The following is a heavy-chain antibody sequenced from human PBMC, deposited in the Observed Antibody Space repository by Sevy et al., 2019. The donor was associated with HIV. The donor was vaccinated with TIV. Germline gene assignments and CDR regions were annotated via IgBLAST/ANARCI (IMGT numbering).Heavy chain of an antibody. CDR3: ANAYSGSYSHSYLYALDV. CDR1: GFSFSYYG. V-gene: IGHV3-30*18. CDR2: ISHDGINE. Sequence: GGSLRLSCIGSGFSFSYYGIHWVRQAPGKGLDWVALISHDGINEDYADSVKGRFTISRDNSKNTVYLEMNSLRNEDTANYFCANAYSGSYSHSYLYALDVWGQGTTVTVSS. J-gene: IGHJ6*02. D-gene: IGHD1-26*01.